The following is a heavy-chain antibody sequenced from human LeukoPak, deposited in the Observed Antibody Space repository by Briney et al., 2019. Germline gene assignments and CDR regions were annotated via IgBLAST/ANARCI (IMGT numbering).Heavy chain of an antibody. D-gene: IGHD5-18*01. CDR3: ASRGYSYGYLDY. CDR1: GFTFNSYA. J-gene: IGHJ4*02. V-gene: IGHV3-23*01. Sequence: GGSLRLSCAASGFTFNSYAMSWVRQAPGKGLEWVSLISTSDGTTYYADSVKGRFTISRDNSKNTLDLQTNSLRAEDTAVYYCASRGYSYGYLDYWGQGTLVTVSS. CDR2: ISTSDGTT.